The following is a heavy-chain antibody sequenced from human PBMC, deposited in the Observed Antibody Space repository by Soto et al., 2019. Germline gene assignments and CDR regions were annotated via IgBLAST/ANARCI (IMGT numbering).Heavy chain of an antibody. Sequence: GESLKISCKGSGYSFTSYWIGWVRQMPGKGLEWMGIIYPGDSDTRYSPSFQGQVTISADKSISTAYLQWSSLKASDTAMYYCAGLSGIAAAGSDYYYYGLDVWGQGTTVTVSS. J-gene: IGHJ6*02. CDR3: AGLSGIAAAGSDYYYYGLDV. CDR2: IYPGDSDT. D-gene: IGHD6-13*01. V-gene: IGHV5-51*01. CDR1: GYSFTSYW.